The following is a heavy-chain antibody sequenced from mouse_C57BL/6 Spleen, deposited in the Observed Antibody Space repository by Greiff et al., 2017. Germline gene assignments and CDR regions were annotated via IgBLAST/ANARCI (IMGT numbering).Heavy chain of an antibody. J-gene: IGHJ1*03. V-gene: IGHV5-6*01. CDR2: ISSGGSYT. Sequence: EVKVVESGGDLVKPGGSLKLSCAASGFTFSSYGMSWVRQTPDKRLEWVATISSGGSYTYYPDSVKGRFTISRDNAKNTLYLQMSSLKSEDTAMYYCARHEGYDYDGWYFDVWGTGTTVTVSS. CDR1: GFTFSSYG. D-gene: IGHD2-4*01. CDR3: ARHEGYDYDGWYFDV.